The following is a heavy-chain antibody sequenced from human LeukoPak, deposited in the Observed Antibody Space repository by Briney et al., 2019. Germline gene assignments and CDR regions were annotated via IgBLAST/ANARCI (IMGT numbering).Heavy chain of an antibody. D-gene: IGHD2-2*01. J-gene: IGHJ3*02. CDR3: ARGYLDCSSTSRLEDAFDI. V-gene: IGHV1-46*01. CDR2: INPSGGST. Sequence: ASVKVSCKASGYTFTNYYIHWVRQAPGQGLEWLGVINPSGGSTNYAQRFLGRVTLTRDTSTTTVYMELSSLRSEDTAVYYCARGYLDCSSTSRLEDAFDIWGQGTMVTVSS. CDR1: GYTFTNYY.